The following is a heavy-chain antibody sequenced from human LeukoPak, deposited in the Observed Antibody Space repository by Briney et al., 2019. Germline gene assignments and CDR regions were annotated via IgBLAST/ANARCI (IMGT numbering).Heavy chain of an antibody. Sequence: GASVKVSCKASGYTFTSYGISWVRQAPGQGLEWMGWINPYSGATLYAQSFQGRVTLTRDTSISTAYMDLSRLRSDDMAVYYCARDYPDSSGSSYMDVWAKGTTVTVSS. D-gene: IGHD3-22*01. J-gene: IGHJ6*03. V-gene: IGHV1-2*02. CDR3: ARDYPDSSGSSYMDV. CDR1: GYTFTSYG. CDR2: INPYSGAT.